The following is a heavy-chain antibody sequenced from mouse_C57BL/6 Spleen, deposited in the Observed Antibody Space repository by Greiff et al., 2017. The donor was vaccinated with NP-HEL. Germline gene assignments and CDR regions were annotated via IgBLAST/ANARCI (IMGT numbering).Heavy chain of an antibody. CDR2: INPNNGGT. J-gene: IGHJ4*01. CDR3: ARFPYSNYLYAMDY. CDR1: GYTFTDYN. D-gene: IGHD2-5*01. V-gene: IGHV1-18*01. Sequence: VQLQQSGPELVKPGASVKIPCKASGYTFTDYNMDWVKQSHGKSLEWIGDINPNNGGTIYNQKFKGKATLTVDKSSSTAYMELRSLTSEDTAVYYCARFPYSNYLYAMDYWGQGTSVTVSS.